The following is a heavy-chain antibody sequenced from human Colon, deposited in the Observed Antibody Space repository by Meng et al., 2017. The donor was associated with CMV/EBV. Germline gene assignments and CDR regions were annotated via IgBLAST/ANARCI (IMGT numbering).Heavy chain of an antibody. V-gene: IGHV3-73*01. CDR2: IRSKANNYAT. J-gene: IGHJ6*02. CDR3: SRHPPDYTPAYYGMDV. Sequence: FSGSAMHWVRRASGQGLEWVGRIRSKANNYATRYAASVKGRFTISRDDSKNTTYLQMNSLKAEDTAVYYCSRHPPDYTPAYYGMDVWGQGTTVTVSS. D-gene: IGHD4-11*01. CDR1: FSGSA.